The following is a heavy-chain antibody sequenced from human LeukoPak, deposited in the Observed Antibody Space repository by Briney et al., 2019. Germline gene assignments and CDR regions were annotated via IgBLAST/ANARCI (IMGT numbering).Heavy chain of an antibody. CDR1: GFTFSNYA. V-gene: IGHV3-23*01. Sequence: GGSLRLSCAASGFTFSNYAMTWVRQAPGKGLEWVSAISGSGGSTYYADSVNGRFTISRDNAKNSLYLQMNSLRAEDTAVYYCARDKTQRDFDYWGQGTLVTVSS. J-gene: IGHJ4*02. CDR2: ISGSGGST. CDR3: ARDKTQRDFDY.